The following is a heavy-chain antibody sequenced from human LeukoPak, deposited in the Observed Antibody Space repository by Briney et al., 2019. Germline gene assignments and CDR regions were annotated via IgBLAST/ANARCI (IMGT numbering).Heavy chain of an antibody. Sequence: ASVKVSCKTSGYSFIDYYIHWVRQAPGQGLEWMGWINSNSADTNYAQNFQGRVTMTRDTSISTAYMELRSLRSDDAALYYCARLKRMVTSYAFDIWGQGTMVTVSS. D-gene: IGHD2-15*01. CDR3: ARLKRMVTSYAFDI. CDR1: GYSFIDYY. J-gene: IGHJ3*02. CDR2: INSNSADT. V-gene: IGHV1-2*02.